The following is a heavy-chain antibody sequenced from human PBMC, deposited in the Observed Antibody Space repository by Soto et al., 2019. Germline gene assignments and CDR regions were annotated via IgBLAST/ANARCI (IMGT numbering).Heavy chain of an antibody. J-gene: IGHJ3*02. CDR1: GFTFSSYS. V-gene: IGHV3-21*01. CDR3: ARLGRRYAFDI. D-gene: IGHD1-1*01. CDR2: ISSSSSYI. Sequence: GGSLRLSCAASGFTFSSYSMNWVRQAPGKGLEWVSSISSSSSYIYYADSVKGRFTISRDNAKNSLYLQMNSLRAEDTAVYYCARLGRRYAFDIWGQGTMVTVSS.